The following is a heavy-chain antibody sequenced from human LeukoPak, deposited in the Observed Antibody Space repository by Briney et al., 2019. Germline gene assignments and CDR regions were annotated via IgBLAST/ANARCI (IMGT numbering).Heavy chain of an antibody. CDR3: ARDPHRITIFGVVMSYYYYGMDV. D-gene: IGHD3-3*01. CDR1: GYTFTSYY. V-gene: IGHV1-46*01. J-gene: IGHJ6*02. Sequence: ASVKVSRKASGYTFTSYYMHWVRQAPGQGLEWMGIINPSGGSTSYAQKFQGRVTMTRDTSISTAYMELSRLRSDDTAVYYCARDPHRITIFGVVMSYYYYGMDVWGQGTTVTVSS. CDR2: INPSGGST.